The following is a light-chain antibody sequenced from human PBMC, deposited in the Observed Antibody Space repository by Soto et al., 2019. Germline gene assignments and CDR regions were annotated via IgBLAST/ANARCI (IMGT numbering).Light chain of an antibody. CDR2: DVS. CDR3: SSYKSSSTYV. Sequence: QSVLNQPASGSRSPGQSIAISCTGTSSDVGGYNYVSWYQQHPGKAPKLMIYDVSNRPSGVSNRFSGSKSGNTASLTISGLQAEDEADYYCSSYKSSSTYVVGTVTKVTVL. J-gene: IGLJ1*01. V-gene: IGLV2-14*01. CDR1: SSDVGGYNY.